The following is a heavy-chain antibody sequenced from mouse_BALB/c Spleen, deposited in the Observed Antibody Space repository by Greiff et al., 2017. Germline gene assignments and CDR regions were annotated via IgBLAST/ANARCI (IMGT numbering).Heavy chain of an antibody. Sequence: VQLKESGAELVRPGALVKLSCKASGFNIKDYYMHWVKQRPEQGLEWIGWIDPENGNTIYDPKFQGKASITADTSSNTAYLQLSSLTSEDTAVYYCARKYGNYSVFAYWRQGTLVTVSA. D-gene: IGHD2-10*02. CDR1: GFNIKDYY. CDR3: ARKYGNYSVFAY. J-gene: IGHJ3*01. CDR2: IDPENGNT. V-gene: IGHV14-1*02.